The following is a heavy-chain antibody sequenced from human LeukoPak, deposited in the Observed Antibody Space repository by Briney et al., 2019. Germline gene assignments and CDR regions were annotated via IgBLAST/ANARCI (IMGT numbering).Heavy chain of an antibody. CDR1: GFTVSSNY. D-gene: IGHD1-26*01. CDR3: ARRSGSYSGFDP. J-gene: IGHJ5*02. Sequence: GGSLRFSCAASGFTVSSNYMSWVRQAPGKGLEWVSVIYSGGSTYYADSVKGRFTISRDNSKNTLYLQMNSLRAEDTAVYYCARRSGSYSGFDPWGQGTLVTVSS. V-gene: IGHV3-53*01. CDR2: IYSGGST.